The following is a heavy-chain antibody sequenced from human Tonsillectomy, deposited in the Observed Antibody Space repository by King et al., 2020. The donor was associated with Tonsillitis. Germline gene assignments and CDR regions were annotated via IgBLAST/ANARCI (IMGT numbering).Heavy chain of an antibody. CDR3: AKRYCLNSRCSRYYYYYGVDV. D-gene: IGHD2-2*01. Sequence: VQLVESGGGVVQPGGSLRLSCAASGFTFSSYGMHWVRQAPGKGLEWVAFIRYDGSKKYYADSVKGRFTISRDNSKNTLYLQMNSLRVEDTAVYYCAKRYCLNSRCSRYYYYYGVDVWGQGTTVTVSS. CDR2: IRYDGSKK. CDR1: GFTFSSYG. V-gene: IGHV3-30*02. J-gene: IGHJ6*02.